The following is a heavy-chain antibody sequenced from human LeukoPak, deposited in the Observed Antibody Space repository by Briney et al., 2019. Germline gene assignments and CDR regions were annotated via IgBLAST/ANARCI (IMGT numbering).Heavy chain of an antibody. CDR2: ISSSSSYI. CDR1: GFTFSSYS. J-gene: IGHJ4*02. CDR3: ARDLEGYSSSFDY. Sequence: PGGSLRLSYAASGFTFSSYSMNWVRQAPGKGLEWVSSISSSSSYIYYADSVKGRFTISRDNAKNSLYLQMNSLRAEDTAVYYCARDLEGYSSSFDYWGQGTLVTVSS. V-gene: IGHV3-21*01. D-gene: IGHD6-13*01.